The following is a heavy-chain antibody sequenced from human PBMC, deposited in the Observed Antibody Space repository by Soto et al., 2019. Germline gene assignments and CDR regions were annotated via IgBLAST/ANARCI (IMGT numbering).Heavy chain of an antibody. CDR1: GGTFSSYA. Sequence: QVQLVQSGAEVKKPGSSVKVSCKASGGTFSSYAISWVRQAPGQGLEWMGGIIPIFGTANYAQKFQGRVTITADESTSTAYMERSSLRSEDTAVYYCARDRVGGWTEVGFDPWGQGTLVTVSS. D-gene: IGHD6-19*01. J-gene: IGHJ5*02. CDR2: IIPIFGTA. CDR3: ARDRVGGWTEVGFDP. V-gene: IGHV1-69*12.